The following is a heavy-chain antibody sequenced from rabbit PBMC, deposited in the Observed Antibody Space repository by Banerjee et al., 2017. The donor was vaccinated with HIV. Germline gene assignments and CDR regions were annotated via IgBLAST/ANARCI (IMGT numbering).Heavy chain of an antibody. V-gene: IGHV1S40*01. CDR3: ARDLAGVIGWNFGL. J-gene: IGHJ4*01. CDR1: GFDLSSYYY. CDR2: IVVAKGNT. D-gene: IGHD4-1*01. Sequence: QSLEESGGDLVKPGASLTLTCTASGFDLSSYYYMCWVRQAPGKGLERIGVIVVAKGNTYYASWVNGRFTISKTSWTTVTLQMTSLTAADTATYFCARDLAGVIGWNFGLWGPGTLVTVS.